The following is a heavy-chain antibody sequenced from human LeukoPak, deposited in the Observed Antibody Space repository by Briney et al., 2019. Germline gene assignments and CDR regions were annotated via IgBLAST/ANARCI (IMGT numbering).Heavy chain of an antibody. J-gene: IGHJ6*02. CDR2: VSTTGNTI. CDR1: GFTFSAYE. CDR3: ASRLYTVIMDV. Sequence: GGSLRLSCAASGFTFSAYEMNWVRQAPGKGLEWISYVSTTGNTIFYAASVKGRFTFSRDNAHNSLYLQMDSLRAEDTAVYYCASRLYTVIMDVWGQGTTVTVSS. D-gene: IGHD3-10*01. V-gene: IGHV3-48*03.